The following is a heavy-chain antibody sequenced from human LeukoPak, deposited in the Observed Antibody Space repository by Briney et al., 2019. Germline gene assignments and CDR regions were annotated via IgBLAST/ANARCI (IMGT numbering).Heavy chain of an antibody. V-gene: IGHV3-9*01. CDR1: GFTFDDYA. D-gene: IGHD3-10*01. J-gene: IGHJ4*02. CDR3: AKDSEFGVSGFDY. Sequence: GRSLRLSCAASGFTFDDYAMHWVRQAPGKGLEWVSGISWNSGSIGYADSVKGRFTVSRDNAKNSLYLQMNSLRAEDTALYYCAKDSEFGVSGFDYWGQGTLVTVSS. CDR2: ISWNSGSI.